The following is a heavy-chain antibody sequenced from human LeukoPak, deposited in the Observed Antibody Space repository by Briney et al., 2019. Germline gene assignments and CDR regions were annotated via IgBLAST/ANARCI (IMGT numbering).Heavy chain of an antibody. J-gene: IGHJ4*02. CDR3: ARGSGYNYGFPDY. Sequence: GGSLRLSCAASGFTFNTYTMSWVRQAPGKGLEWVSAIGSGTYYADPVKGRFTISRDNSKNTLYLQMNSLRAEDTAVYYCARGSGYNYGFPDYWGQGTLVTVSS. V-gene: IGHV3-23*01. D-gene: IGHD5-18*01. CDR1: GFTFNTYT. CDR2: IGSGT.